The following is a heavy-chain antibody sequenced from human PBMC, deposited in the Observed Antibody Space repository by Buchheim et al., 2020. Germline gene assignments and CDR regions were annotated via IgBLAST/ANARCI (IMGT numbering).Heavy chain of an antibody. V-gene: IGHV3-23*01. CDR2: ISGSGGST. CDR3: AKGLYGSGSSPNWFDP. CDR1: GFTFSSYA. J-gene: IGHJ5*02. D-gene: IGHD3-10*01. Sequence: EMQLLESGGGLVQPGGSLRLSCAVSGFTFSSYAMSWVRQAPGKGLEWVSAISGSGGSTYYADSVKGRFTISSDNSKNTLYLQMNSLRAEDTAVYYCAKGLYGSGSSPNWFDPWGQGTL.